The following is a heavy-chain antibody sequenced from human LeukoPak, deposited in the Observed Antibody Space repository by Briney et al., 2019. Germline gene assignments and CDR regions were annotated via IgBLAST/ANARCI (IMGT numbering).Heavy chain of an antibody. D-gene: IGHD2-2*02. CDR3: ARNAKYCSSTSCYIDY. CDR2: IYHSGST. Sequence: SETLSLTCAVSGYSISSGYYWGWIRQPPGKGLEWIGSIYHSGSTHYNPSLKSRVTISVDTSKNQFSLKLSSVTAADTAVYYCARNAKYCSSTSCYIDYWAQGTLVTVSS. J-gene: IGHJ4*02. CDR1: GYSISSGYY. V-gene: IGHV4-38-2*01.